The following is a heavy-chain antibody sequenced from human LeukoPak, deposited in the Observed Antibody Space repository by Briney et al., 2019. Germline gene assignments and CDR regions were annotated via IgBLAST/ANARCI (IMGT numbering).Heavy chain of an antibody. CDR2: ISAYNGNT. J-gene: IGHJ6*02. CDR1: GYTFTTYG. Sequence: ASVKVSCKASGYTFTTYGISWVRQAPGQGLEWMGWISAYNGNTNYAQKLQGRVTMTTDTSTSTAYMELRSLRSDDTAVYYCARTLGYCSSTSCYGADYYYYGMDVWGQGTTVTVS. CDR3: ARTLGYCSSTSCYGADYYYYGMDV. D-gene: IGHD2-2*01. V-gene: IGHV1-18*01.